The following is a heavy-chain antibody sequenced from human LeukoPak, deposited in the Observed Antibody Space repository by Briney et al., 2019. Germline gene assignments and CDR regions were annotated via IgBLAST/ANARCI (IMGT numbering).Heavy chain of an antibody. CDR1: GFTFDDYA. CDR3: TNNYDSSGEGFDY. Sequence: PGGSLRLSCAASGFTFDDYAMHWVRQAPGKGLEWVGRIKSKTDGGTTDCAAPVKGRFTISRDDSKNTLYLQMNSLKTEDTAVYYCTNNYDSSGEGFDYWGQGTLVTVSS. J-gene: IGHJ4*02. V-gene: IGHV3-15*01. CDR2: IKSKTDGGTT. D-gene: IGHD3-22*01.